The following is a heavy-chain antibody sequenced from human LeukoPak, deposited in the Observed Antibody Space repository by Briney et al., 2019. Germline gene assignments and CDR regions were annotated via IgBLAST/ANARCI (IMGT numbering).Heavy chain of an antibody. CDR1: GGTFSSYA. Sequence: ASVKVSCKASGGTFSSYAISWVRQVPGQGLEWMGGIIPIFGTANYAQKFQGRVTITADESTSTAYMELSSLRSEDTAVYYCARTPGQSTSPDIVVVPAAIRGLDIWGQGTMVTVSS. CDR3: ARTPGQSTSPDIVVVPAAIRGLDI. CDR2: IIPIFGTA. D-gene: IGHD2-2*01. V-gene: IGHV1-69*13. J-gene: IGHJ3*02.